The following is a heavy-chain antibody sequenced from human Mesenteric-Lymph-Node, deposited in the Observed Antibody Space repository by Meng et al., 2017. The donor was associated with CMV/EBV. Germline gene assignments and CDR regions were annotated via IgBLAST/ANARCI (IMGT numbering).Heavy chain of an antibody. CDR3: ARDQGSSSPDY. Sequence: KVSCETSGFTFTGYYIHWVRQAPGQGLEWMGWINPNSGRPHFAERFQGRVTLTRDTSTSTAYMELTRLRSDDTAVYYCARDQGSSSPDYWGQGTLVTVSS. CDR2: INPNSGRP. CDR1: GFTFTGYY. D-gene: IGHD6-6*01. V-gene: IGHV1-2*02. J-gene: IGHJ4*02.